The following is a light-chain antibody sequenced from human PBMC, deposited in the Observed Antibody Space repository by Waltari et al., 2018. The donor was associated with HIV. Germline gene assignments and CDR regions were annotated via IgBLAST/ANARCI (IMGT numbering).Light chain of an antibody. Sequence: QSALTQPASVSGSPGQSITISCDLNDNEYVSWYQRHPGKAPKVIIYEVTNRPSGLSNRFSGSKSGHTATLTISGLQPEYEADYFCTSYISGTSPVFGRGTRVTVL. CDR1: DLNDNEY. V-gene: IGLV2-14*01. CDR3: TSYISGTSPV. J-gene: IGLJ2*01. CDR2: EVT.